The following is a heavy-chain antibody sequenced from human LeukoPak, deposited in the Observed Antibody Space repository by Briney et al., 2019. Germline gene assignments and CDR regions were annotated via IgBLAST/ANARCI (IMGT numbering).Heavy chain of an antibody. Sequence: SETLSLTCTVSGGSVSSGTYYWTWIRQPAGKGLEWIGRIYTSGSTNFDPSLKSRVSISLGTSQNQFSLKLSSVTAADTAVYYCAREGAARNFDYWGQGILVTVSS. V-gene: IGHV4-61*02. D-gene: IGHD6-6*01. CDR3: AREGAARNFDY. CDR1: GGSVSSGTYY. J-gene: IGHJ4*02. CDR2: IYTSGST.